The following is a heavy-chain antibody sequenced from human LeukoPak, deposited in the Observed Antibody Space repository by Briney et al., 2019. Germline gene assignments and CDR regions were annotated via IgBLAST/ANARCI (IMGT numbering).Heavy chain of an antibody. CDR3: AREASGYSRDF. D-gene: IGHD3-3*01. J-gene: IGHJ4*02. Sequence: SETLSLTCTVSGGSISSSSYYWGWIRQPPGKGLEWIGSIYYSGSTYYNPSLKSRVTISVDTSKNQFSLKLSSVTAADTAVYYCAREASGYSRDFWGQGTLVIVSS. CDR1: GGSISSSSYY. CDR2: IYYSGST. V-gene: IGHV4-39*02.